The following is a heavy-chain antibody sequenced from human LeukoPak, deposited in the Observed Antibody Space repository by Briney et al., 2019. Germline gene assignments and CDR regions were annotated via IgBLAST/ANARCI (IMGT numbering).Heavy chain of an antibody. CDR3: ARYSSSWYGGYYFDY. CDR1: GYTFTSYD. CDR2: MNPNSGNT. V-gene: IGHV1-8*01. D-gene: IGHD6-13*01. J-gene: IGHJ4*02. Sequence: ASVKVSCKASGYTFTSYDINWVRQATGQGLEWMGWMNPNSGNTGYAQKFQGRVTMTRDTSISTAYMELSRLRSDDTAVYYCARYSSSWYGGYYFDYWGQGTLVTVSS.